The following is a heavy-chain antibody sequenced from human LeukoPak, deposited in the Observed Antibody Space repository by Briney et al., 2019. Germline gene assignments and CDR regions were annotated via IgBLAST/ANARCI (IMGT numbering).Heavy chain of an antibody. D-gene: IGHD3-10*01. CDR2: FDPEDGET. CDR1: GYALTELS. V-gene: IGHV1-24*01. CDR3: AKGRTIRSGIFRY. Sequence: GASVEVSCKASGYALTELSIHWVRQAPGKGLEWMGGFDPEDGETIYAQKFQGRVTMTEDTSTDTAYMDLSSLRSEDTAVYYCAKGRTIRSGIFRYWGQGTLVTVSS. J-gene: IGHJ4*01.